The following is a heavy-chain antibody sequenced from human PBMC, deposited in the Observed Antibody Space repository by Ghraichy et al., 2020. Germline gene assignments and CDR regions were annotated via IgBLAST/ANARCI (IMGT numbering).Heavy chain of an antibody. Sequence: ASVKVSCKASGYTFTGYYMHWVRQAPGQGLEWMGWINPNSGGTNYAQKFQGWVTMTRDTSISTAYMELSRLRSDDTAVYYCARDPTIFGVVEGTRDYGMDVWGQGTTVTVSS. CDR1: GYTFTGYY. V-gene: IGHV1-2*04. CDR3: ARDPTIFGVVEGTRDYGMDV. J-gene: IGHJ6*02. D-gene: IGHD3-3*01. CDR2: INPNSGGT.